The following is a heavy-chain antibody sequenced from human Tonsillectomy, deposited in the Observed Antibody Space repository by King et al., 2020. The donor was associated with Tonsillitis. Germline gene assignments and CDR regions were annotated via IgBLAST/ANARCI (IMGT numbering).Heavy chain of an antibody. J-gene: IGHJ4*02. CDR2: IDPSDSYT. V-gene: IGHV5-10-1*03. CDR1: GNTFTNDW. CDR3: ARHPAYFYDSSTYCLDY. Sequence: VQLVQSGAEVKKPGESLRISCKGSGNTFTNDWISWVRQMPGRGLEWMGRIDPSDSYTNYSPSFQGHVTISADKSISTAYLQWSSLKASDTAMYYCARHPAYFYDSSTYCLDYWGQGTLVTVSS. D-gene: IGHD3-22*01.